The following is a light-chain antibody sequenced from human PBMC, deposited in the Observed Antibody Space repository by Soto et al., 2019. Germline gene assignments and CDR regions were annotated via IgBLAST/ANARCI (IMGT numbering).Light chain of an antibody. CDR3: QQSNSMPLT. CDR1: QSIRSS. Sequence: DIQKTQSPSSLSASVGDRVTITCRASQSIRSSLNWYQQKLGKAPKLLIFDASTLQSGVPSRFSGSGSGTDFTLTISSLHPEDFATYYCQQSNSMPLTFGGGTKVDIK. J-gene: IGKJ4*01. V-gene: IGKV1-39*01. CDR2: DAS.